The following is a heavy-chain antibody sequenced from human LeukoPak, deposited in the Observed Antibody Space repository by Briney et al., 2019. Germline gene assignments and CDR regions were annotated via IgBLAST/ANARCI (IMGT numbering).Heavy chain of an antibody. CDR3: AKDPIQKFIAAAGDH. D-gene: IGHD6-13*01. Sequence: PGGSLRLSCAASGFTFSKSAMSWVRQAPGKGLEWVAVISYDGSNKYYVDPVKGRFTISRNNSKNTLYLQMNSLRAEDTAVYYCAKDPIQKFIAAAGDHWGQGTLVTVSS. V-gene: IGHV3-30-3*01. J-gene: IGHJ4*02. CDR1: GFTFSKSA. CDR2: ISYDGSNK.